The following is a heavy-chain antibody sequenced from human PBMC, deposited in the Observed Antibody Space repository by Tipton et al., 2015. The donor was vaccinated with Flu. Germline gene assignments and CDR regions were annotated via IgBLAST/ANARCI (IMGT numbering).Heavy chain of an antibody. CDR2: ISYDGSNK. D-gene: IGHD6-19*01. CDR1: GFTFSSYG. J-gene: IGHJ6*02. Sequence: SLRLSCAASGFTFSSYGMHWVRQAPGKGLEWVAVISYDGSNKYYADSVKGRFTISRDNSKNTLYLQMNRLSAEDTAVYYCAKGVRWLVLVYGMDVWGQGTTVAVSS. CDR3: AKGVRWLVLVYGMDV. V-gene: IGHV3-30*18.